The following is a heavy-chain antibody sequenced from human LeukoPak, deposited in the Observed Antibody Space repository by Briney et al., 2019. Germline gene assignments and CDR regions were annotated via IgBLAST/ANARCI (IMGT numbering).Heavy chain of an antibody. D-gene: IGHD6-19*01. J-gene: IGHJ4*02. CDR2: IYSGGST. Sequence: PGGSLRLSCAASGXTVSSNFVSWVRQAPGKGLQWVSIIYSGGSTDYADSVRGRFSVSRDSSKNTLSLQMNSLRADDTAVYYCARGSGSGWPLDFWGQGTLVTVSS. V-gene: IGHV3-53*01. CDR1: GXTVSSNF. CDR3: ARGSGSGWPLDF.